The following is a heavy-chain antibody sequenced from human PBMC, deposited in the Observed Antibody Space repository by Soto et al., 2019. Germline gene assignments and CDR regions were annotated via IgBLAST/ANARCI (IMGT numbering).Heavy chain of an antibody. CDR1: GFIFSEYY. CDR2: ISTASTYT. Sequence: QVQLVESGGGLVKPGGSLRLSCSVSGFIFSEYYMSWIRQAPGKGLEWVSSISTASTYTTNADSVKGRFTTSRDNAENSLYLQMNSLRAEDTAVYYCARHLWLAIDAFDIWGQGTMVTVSS. V-gene: IGHV3-11*06. J-gene: IGHJ3*02. CDR3: ARHLWLAIDAFDI. D-gene: IGHD3-3*02.